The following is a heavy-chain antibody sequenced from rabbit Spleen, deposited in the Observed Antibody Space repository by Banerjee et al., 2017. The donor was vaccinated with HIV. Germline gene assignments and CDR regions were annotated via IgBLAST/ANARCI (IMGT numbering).Heavy chain of an antibody. Sequence: QEQLEESGGGLVQPEGSLTLSCKASGFTLSSYYMCWVRQAPGKGLEWIACIYTGGSGSTAYASWAKGRFTVSKTSSTTVTLQLNSLTAADTATYFCARGSATMTMVITGYYLYLWGPGTLVTVS. V-gene: IGHV1S45*01. D-gene: IGHD2-1*01. CDR3: ARGSATMTMVITGYYLYL. J-gene: IGHJ4*01. CDR1: GFTLSSYY. CDR2: IYTGGSGST.